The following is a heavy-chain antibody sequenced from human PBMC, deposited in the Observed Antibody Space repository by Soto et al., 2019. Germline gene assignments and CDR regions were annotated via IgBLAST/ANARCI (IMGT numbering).Heavy chain of an antibody. V-gene: IGHV1-69*01. CDR3: ARESAYGGNPLAFDN. Sequence: QEQLVQSGAEVKKTGSSVKVSCKASGDTFSSFAISWVRQAPGQGLDWMGGIIPFFNTSNYAQRFQGRVTITADASTSTAYMELSSLRSEDTAMYYCARESAYGGNPLAFDNWGQGTLVTVSS. CDR1: GDTFSSFA. CDR2: IIPFFNTS. D-gene: IGHD1-26*01. J-gene: IGHJ4*02.